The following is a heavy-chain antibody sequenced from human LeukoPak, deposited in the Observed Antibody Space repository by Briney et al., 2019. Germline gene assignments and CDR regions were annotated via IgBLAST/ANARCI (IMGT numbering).Heavy chain of an antibody. CDR1: GFTFSSYA. Sequence: GGSLRLSCAASGFTFSSYAMSWVRQAPGKGLEWVSAISGSGGSTYYADSVKGRFLIFRDTSKNTVDLQMNSLRVEDTAVYYCAGRRSSGWYAYWGQGTLVTVSS. V-gene: IGHV3-23*01. CDR2: ISGSGGST. CDR3: AGRRSSGWYAY. D-gene: IGHD6-19*01. J-gene: IGHJ4*02.